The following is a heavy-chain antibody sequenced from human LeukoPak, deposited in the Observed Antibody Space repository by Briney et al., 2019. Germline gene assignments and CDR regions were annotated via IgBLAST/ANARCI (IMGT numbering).Heavy chain of an antibody. CDR2: MNPNSGNT. CDR1: GYTFTTYD. CDR3: ARANYYGSGKKDLDY. V-gene: IGHV1-8*01. J-gene: IGHJ4*02. D-gene: IGHD3-10*01. Sequence: GASVKVSCKAPGYTFTTYDINWVRQATGQGLEWMGWMNPNSGNTGYAQKFQGRVTMTRNTSMSTAYMELNSLRSEDTAVYYCARANYYGSGKKDLDYWGQGTLVTVSS.